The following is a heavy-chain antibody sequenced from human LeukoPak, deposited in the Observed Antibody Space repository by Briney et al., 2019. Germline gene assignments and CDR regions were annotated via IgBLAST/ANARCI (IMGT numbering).Heavy chain of an antibody. CDR2: MNPNSGNT. CDR1: GYTFTSYD. CDR3: ARAADQLLSTFDY. J-gene: IGHJ4*02. D-gene: IGHD2-2*01. V-gene: IGHV1-8*01. Sequence: ASVTVSCKASGYTFTSYDINWVRQATGQGLEWMGWMNPNSGNTGYAQKFQGRVTMTRDTSTSTVYMELSSLRSEDTAVYYCARAADQLLSTFDYWGQGTLVTVSS.